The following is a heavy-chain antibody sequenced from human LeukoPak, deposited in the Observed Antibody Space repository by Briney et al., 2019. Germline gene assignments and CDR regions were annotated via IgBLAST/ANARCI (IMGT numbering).Heavy chain of an antibody. Sequence: GGSLRLSCAPSGFTVSSNYMSWVRQAPGKGLEWVAFIRYDGSNKYYADSVKGRFTISRDNSKNTLYLQMNSLRAEDTAVYYCAKDTTPPKAGFDPWGQGTLVTVSS. V-gene: IGHV3-30*02. D-gene: IGHD1-14*01. CDR2: IRYDGSNK. CDR3: AKDTTPPKAGFDP. J-gene: IGHJ5*02. CDR1: GFTVSSNY.